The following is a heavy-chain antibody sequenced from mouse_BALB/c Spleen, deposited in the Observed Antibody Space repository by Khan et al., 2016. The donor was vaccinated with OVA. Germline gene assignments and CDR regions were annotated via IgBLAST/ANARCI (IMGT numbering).Heavy chain of an antibody. CDR1: GYSITSDYA. J-gene: IGHJ2*02. CDR2: ISYSGNT. Sequence: EVQLQESGPGLVKPSQSLSLTCTVTGYSITSDYAWNWIRQFPGNKLEWMGFISYSGNTKYNPSLKSRFSITRDTSKHQFFLQLNSVTTEDTATDYCSRVYGGDFDYWGQGTSLTVSS. D-gene: IGHD1-1*01. CDR3: SRVYGGDFDY. V-gene: IGHV3-2*02.